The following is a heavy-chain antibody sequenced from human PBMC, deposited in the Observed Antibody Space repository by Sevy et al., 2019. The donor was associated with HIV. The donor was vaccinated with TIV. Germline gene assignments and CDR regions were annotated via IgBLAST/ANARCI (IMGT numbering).Heavy chain of an antibody. J-gene: IGHJ4*02. V-gene: IGHV1-18*04. CDR2: ISAYNGNT. CDR1: GYTFTSYG. CDR3: ARAEKKKFVVVVAATDY. D-gene: IGHD2-15*01. Sequence: ASVKVSCKASGYTFTSYGISWVRQAPGQGLEWMVWISAYNGNTNYAQKLQGRVTMTTDTSTSTAYMELRSLRSDDTAVYYCARAEKKKFVVVVAATDYWGQGTLVTVSS.